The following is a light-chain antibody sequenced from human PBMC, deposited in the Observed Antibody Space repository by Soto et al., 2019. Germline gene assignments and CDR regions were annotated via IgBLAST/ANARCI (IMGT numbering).Light chain of an antibody. J-gene: IGKJ4*01. CDR3: QQYSTSPPT. Sequence: EIVLTQSPGTLSLSPGEGATLSCTASQTVGGNYLAWYQQKPGQAPRLLIYGTSNRATGIPDRFSGSGSGTDFSLSISRLEPEDFAVFFCQQYSTSPPTFGGGTKVEIK. V-gene: IGKV3-20*01. CDR2: GTS. CDR1: QTVGGNY.